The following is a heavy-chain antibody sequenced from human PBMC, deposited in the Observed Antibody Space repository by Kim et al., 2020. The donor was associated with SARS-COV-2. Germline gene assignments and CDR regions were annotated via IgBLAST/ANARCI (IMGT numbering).Heavy chain of an antibody. V-gene: IGHV3-73*01. CDR2: IRSKGYYYAT. CDR1: GFTFSDSP. Sequence: GGSLRLSCAASGFTFSDSPMHWVRQASGKGLEWVGRIRSKGYYYATSYAASVKGRFTISRDDSVSTAYLQMNSLKTEDTAVYYCTRIPGTPLAFWDAFDVWGQGTMVTVSS. J-gene: IGHJ3*01. D-gene: IGHD1-1*01. CDR3: TRIPGTPLAFWDAFDV.